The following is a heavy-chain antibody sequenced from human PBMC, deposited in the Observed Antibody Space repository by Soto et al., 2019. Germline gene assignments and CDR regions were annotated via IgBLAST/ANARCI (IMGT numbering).Heavy chain of an antibody. CDR1: GYTFTNNA. V-gene: IGHV1-3*01. CDR2: VNCGNGDT. CDR3: ARCFGEQQPHFDY. D-gene: IGHD6-13*01. J-gene: IGHJ4*02. Sequence: ASVKVSCKASGYTFTNNAMHWMRQAPGQRPEWMGWVNCGNGDTRYSQKFQGRVTISRDTSASTAYMVLTSLISEDTAVYYCARCFGEQQPHFDYWGQGTLVTVSS.